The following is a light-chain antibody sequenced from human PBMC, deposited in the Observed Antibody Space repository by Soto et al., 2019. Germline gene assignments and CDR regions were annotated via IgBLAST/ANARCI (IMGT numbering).Light chain of an antibody. CDR1: SIDVGGYKY. Sequence: QSALTQPRSVSGSPGQSVTISCTGTSIDVGGYKYVSWYQQHPGKAPKLMIYDVSKRPSGVPDRFSGSKSGNTASLTISGLQAEDEADYYCCSYAGSFVVFGGGTKLTVL. CDR2: DVS. CDR3: CSYAGSFVV. J-gene: IGLJ2*01. V-gene: IGLV2-11*01.